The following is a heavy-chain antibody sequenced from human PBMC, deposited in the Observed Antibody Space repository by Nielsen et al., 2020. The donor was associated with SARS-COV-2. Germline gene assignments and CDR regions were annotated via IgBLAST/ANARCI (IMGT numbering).Heavy chain of an antibody. CDR2: IGVSGGGT. CDR3: TRRVAGGTMDV. Sequence: GVLKIPRAASGFTFSNFPMNWVRQAPGKGLEGVSTIGVSGGGTYYADSLKGRFTISRDNSKNTLYLQMNSLGADDTAIYYCTRRVAGGTMDVWGQGTTVTVSS. CDR1: GFTFSNFP. V-gene: IGHV3-23*01. J-gene: IGHJ6*02. D-gene: IGHD6-19*01.